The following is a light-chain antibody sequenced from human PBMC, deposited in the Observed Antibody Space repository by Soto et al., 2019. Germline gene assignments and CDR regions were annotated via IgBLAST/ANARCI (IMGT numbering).Light chain of an antibody. J-gene: IGLJ1*01. CDR2: DVS. Sequence: QSVLTQPRSVSGSPGQSVTISCTGTSSDVGGYDYVSWYQQHPGKAPQLMIYDVSERPSGVPDRFSGSKSGNTASLTISGLQAEDEADYYCCSYAGSYTYVFGTGNKVTVL. CDR3: CSYAGSYTYV. V-gene: IGLV2-11*01. CDR1: SSDVGGYDY.